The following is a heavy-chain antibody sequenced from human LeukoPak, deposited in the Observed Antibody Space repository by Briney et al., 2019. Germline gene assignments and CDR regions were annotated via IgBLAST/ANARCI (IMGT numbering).Heavy chain of an antibody. D-gene: IGHD3-10*01. J-gene: IGHJ6*02. Sequence: ASVKVSCTASGYTFTGYYMHWVRQAPGQGPEWMGWINPNSGGTNYAQKFQGRVTMTRDTSISTAYMELSRLRSDDTAVYYCARDYNFDYYGSGHAGYYYGMDVWGQGTTVTVSS. V-gene: IGHV1-2*02. CDR3: ARDYNFDYYGSGHAGYYYGMDV. CDR1: GYTFTGYY. CDR2: INPNSGGT.